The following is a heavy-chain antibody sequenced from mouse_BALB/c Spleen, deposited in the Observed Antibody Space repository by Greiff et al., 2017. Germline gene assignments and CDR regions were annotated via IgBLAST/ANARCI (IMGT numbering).Heavy chain of an antibody. V-gene: IGHV2-6-4*01. CDR3: ARNLGYGSSYDPAWFAY. CDR2: IWGGGST. J-gene: IGHJ3*01. CDR1: GFSLSRYS. Sequence: VQLVESGPGLVAPSQSLSITCTVSGFSLSRYSVHWVRQPPGKGLEWLGMIWGGGSTDYNSALKSRLSISKDNSKSQVFLKMNSLQTDDTAMYYCARNLGYGSSYDPAWFAYWGQGTLVTVSA. D-gene: IGHD1-1*01.